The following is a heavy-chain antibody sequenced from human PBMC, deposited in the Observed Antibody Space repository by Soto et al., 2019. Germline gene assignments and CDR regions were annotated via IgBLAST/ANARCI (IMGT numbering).Heavy chain of an antibody. V-gene: IGHV3-48*02. CDR2: ISSSSSTI. CDR1: GFTFSSYS. CDR3: ARVFGITIFGVVNNYYGMDV. J-gene: IGHJ6*02. D-gene: IGHD3-3*01. Sequence: EAQLVESGGGLVQPGGSLRLSCAASGFTFSSYSMNWVRQAPGKGLEWVSYISSSSSTIYYADSVKGRFTISRDNAKNSLYLQMNSLRDEDTALYYCARVFGITIFGVVNNYYGMDVWGQGTTVTVSS.